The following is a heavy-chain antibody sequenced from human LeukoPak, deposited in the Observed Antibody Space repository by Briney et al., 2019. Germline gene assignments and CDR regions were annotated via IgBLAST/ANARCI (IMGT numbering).Heavy chain of an antibody. J-gene: IGHJ6*03. V-gene: IGHV3-66*04. D-gene: IGHD2-15*01. CDR2: IYSGGNT. CDR1: GFTVSINS. CDR3: ARLRGTRLMDV. Sequence: PGGSLRLSCTVSGFTVSINSMSWVRQAPGKGLEWVSFIYSGGNTHYSDSVKGRFTISRDNSKNTLYLQMNSLRAEDTAVYYCARLRGTRLMDVWGKGTTVTISS.